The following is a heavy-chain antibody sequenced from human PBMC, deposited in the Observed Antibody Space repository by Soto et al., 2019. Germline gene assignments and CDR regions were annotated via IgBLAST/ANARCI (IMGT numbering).Heavy chain of an antibody. J-gene: IGHJ6*03. Sequence: SETLSLTCAVYGGSFSGYYWSWIRQPPGKGLEWIGEINHSGSTNYNPSLKSRVTISVDTSKNQFSLKLSSVTAADTAVYYCARGDIVVVPAAISLGGPYYYYYMDVWGKGTTVTVSS. CDR1: GGSFSGYY. V-gene: IGHV4-34*01. D-gene: IGHD2-2*01. CDR3: ARGDIVVVPAAISLGGPYYYYYMDV. CDR2: INHSGST.